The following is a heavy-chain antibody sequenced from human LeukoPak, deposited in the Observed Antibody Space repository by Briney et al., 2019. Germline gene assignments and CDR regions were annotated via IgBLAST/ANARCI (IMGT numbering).Heavy chain of an antibody. D-gene: IGHD2-15*01. V-gene: IGHV3-23*01. Sequence: GGSLRLSCAASGFTFSSYAMSWVRQAPGKGLEWVSAISGSGGSTSYADSVKGRFTIARDNSKNTLYLQMNSLRAEDTAVYYCAKADPLGYCSGGSCYYFDYWGQGTLVTVSS. CDR3: AKADPLGYCSGGSCYYFDY. CDR1: GFTFSSYA. CDR2: ISGSGGST. J-gene: IGHJ4*02.